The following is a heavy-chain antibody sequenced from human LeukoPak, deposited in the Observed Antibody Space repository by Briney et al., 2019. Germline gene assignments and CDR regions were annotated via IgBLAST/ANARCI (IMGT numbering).Heavy chain of an antibody. J-gene: IGHJ6*04. V-gene: IGHV3-33*08. CDR3: ARSRGVYCSSTSCYAGGRGYGMDV. Sequence: GGSLRLSCAASGFTFSSYGMHWVRQAPGKGLEWVAVIWYDGSNKYYADSVKGRFTISRDNSKNTLYLQMNSPRAEDTAVYYCARSRGVYCSSTSCYAGGRGYGMDVWGKGTTVTVSS. CDR2: IWYDGSNK. CDR1: GFTFSSYG. D-gene: IGHD2-2*01.